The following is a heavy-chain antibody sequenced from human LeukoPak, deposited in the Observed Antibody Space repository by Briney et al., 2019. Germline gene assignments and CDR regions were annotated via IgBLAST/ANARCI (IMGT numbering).Heavy chain of an antibody. V-gene: IGHV1-2*02. J-gene: IGHJ4*02. D-gene: IGHD2-2*01. CDR3: ARGDCSSTSCYVWAFDY. CDR2: INPNSGGT. Sequence: ASVKVSCKASGYTFTGYYMHWVRQAPGQGLEWMGWINPNSGGTNYAQKFQGRVTMTRDTSISTAYMELSRLRSDDTAVYYCARGDCSSTSCYVWAFDYWGQGTLVTVSS. CDR1: GYTFTGYY.